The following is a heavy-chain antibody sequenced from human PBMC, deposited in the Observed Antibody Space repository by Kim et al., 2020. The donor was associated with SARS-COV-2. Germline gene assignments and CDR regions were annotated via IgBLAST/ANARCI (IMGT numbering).Heavy chain of an antibody. V-gene: IGHV1-46*01. J-gene: IGHJ6*02. CDR2: INPSGGST. CDR3: ARVQSSSWGGADYYYYYGMDV. CDR1: GYTFTSYY. D-gene: IGHD6-13*01. Sequence: ASVKVSCKASGYTFTSYYMHWVRQAPGQGLEWMGIINPSGGSTSYAQKFQGRVTMTRDTSTSTVYMELSSLRSEDTAVYYCARVQSSSWGGADYYYYYGMDVWGQGTTVTVSS.